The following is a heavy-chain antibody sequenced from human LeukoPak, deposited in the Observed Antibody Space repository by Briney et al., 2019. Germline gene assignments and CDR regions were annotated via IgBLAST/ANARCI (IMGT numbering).Heavy chain of an antibody. V-gene: IGHV3-30*02. J-gene: IGHJ3*02. CDR3: AKDAGDYYDSSGFFGGPHAFDS. Sequence: GGSLTLSRAASGLTFSSYGMHWVRHPPGKGREWVAFIRYDGSNKYYADSVKGRFTISRDNSKNPLYLQMNSLRAQDTAVYYCAKDAGDYYDSSGFFGGPHAFDSWSEARMVT. CDR1: GLTFSSYG. D-gene: IGHD3-22*01. CDR2: IRYDGSNK.